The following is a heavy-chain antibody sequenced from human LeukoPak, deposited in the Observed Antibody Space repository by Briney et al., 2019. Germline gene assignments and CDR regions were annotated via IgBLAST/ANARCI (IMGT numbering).Heavy chain of an antibody. CDR3: ARQVRGRYYYDSSGYYYPYYYYYMDV. J-gene: IGHJ6*03. D-gene: IGHD3-22*01. V-gene: IGHV1-2*02. CDR1: GYTFTGYY. Sequence: ASVKVSCKASGYTFTGYYMHWVRQAPGQGLEWMGWINPNSGGTNYAQKLQGRVTMTTDTSTSTAYMELRSLRSDDTAVYYCARQVRGRYYYDSSGYYYPYYYYYMDVWGKGTTVTVSS. CDR2: INPNSGGT.